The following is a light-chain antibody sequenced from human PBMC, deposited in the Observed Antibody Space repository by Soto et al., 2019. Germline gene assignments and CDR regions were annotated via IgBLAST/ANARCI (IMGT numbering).Light chain of an antibody. Sequence: PGESATLSCRASQNVGLNFAWYQQKSGQPPRLLIHTASSRATDIPARFSGSGSRTDFTLTISSLEPEDIAVYYCQERGRWPRATFGGGTKVEMK. CDR1: QNVGLN. V-gene: IGKV3-11*01. CDR3: QERGRWPRAT. CDR2: TAS. J-gene: IGKJ4*01.